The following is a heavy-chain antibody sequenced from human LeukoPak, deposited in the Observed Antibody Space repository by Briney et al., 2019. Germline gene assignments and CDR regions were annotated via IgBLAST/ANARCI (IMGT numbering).Heavy chain of an antibody. Sequence: GASVKVSCKVSGYTLTELSMHWVRQAPGKGLEWMGGFDPEDGETIYAQKFQGRVTMTEDTSTDTAYMELSSLRSEDTAVYYCATDPGGMTTVSIFDYWGQGTLVTVSS. CDR1: GYTLTELS. CDR2: FDPEDGET. V-gene: IGHV1-24*01. J-gene: IGHJ4*02. CDR3: ATDPGGMTTVSIFDY. D-gene: IGHD4-17*01.